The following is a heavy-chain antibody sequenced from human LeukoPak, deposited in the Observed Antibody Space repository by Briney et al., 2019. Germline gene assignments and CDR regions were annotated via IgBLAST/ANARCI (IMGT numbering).Heavy chain of an antibody. CDR1: GFTFSDFW. D-gene: IGHD2-2*01. CDR3: ATSPRGYQLLEPGS. J-gene: IGHJ5*02. CDR2: IDQDGIEK. V-gene: IGHV3-7*01. Sequence: GGSLRLSCAASGFTFSDFWMTWFRQAPGKGLEWVANIDQDGIEKYYLDSVKGRLTISRDNVKNSLYLQMNSLSVEDTAVYYCATSPRGYQLLEPGSWGQGTLVTVSS.